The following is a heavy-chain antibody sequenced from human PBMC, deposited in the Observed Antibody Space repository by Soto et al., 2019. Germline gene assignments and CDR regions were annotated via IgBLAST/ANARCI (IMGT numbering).Heavy chain of an antibody. CDR3: ATDSDYSSSWAY. Sequence: ASVKVSCKASGYSFTDYFMHWVRQAPGQGLGWMGWISPKSGVTNYAQRFQGRVTMTIDTSITTAYMDLSSLKSDDTAVYYCATDSDYSSSWAYWGQGTPVTVSS. CDR2: ISPKSGVT. CDR1: GYSFTDYF. J-gene: IGHJ4*02. V-gene: IGHV1-2*02. D-gene: IGHD4-4*01.